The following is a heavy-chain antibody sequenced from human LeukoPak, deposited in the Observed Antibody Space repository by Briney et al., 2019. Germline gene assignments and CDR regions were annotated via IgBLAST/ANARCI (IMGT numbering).Heavy chain of an antibody. CDR2: IYPGDSDT. D-gene: IGHD2-15*01. V-gene: IGHV5-51*01. Sequence: GESLKLSCTGSGYNFTGYWIGGVRQMSGKLLPWARIIYPGDSDTRYSTSFQGQVTISADTSISPAYLQWSLLNASDTAMYYCALHFIAYYYAMDVWGQGTTVTVSS. CDR1: GYNFTGYW. J-gene: IGHJ6*02. CDR3: ALHFIAYYYAMDV.